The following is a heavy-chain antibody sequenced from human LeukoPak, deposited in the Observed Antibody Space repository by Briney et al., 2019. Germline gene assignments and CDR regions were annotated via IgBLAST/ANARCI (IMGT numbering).Heavy chain of an antibody. Sequence: GGSLRLSCVASGFTFSSYGMHWVRQAPGKGLEWVAVISYDGSNKYYADSVKGRFTISRDNSKNTLYLQMNSLRAEDTAVYYCAKDVCSSTSCYVFRYWGQGTLVTVSS. CDR3: AKDVCSSTSCYVFRY. V-gene: IGHV3-30*18. CDR1: GFTFSSYG. D-gene: IGHD2-2*01. J-gene: IGHJ4*02. CDR2: ISYDGSNK.